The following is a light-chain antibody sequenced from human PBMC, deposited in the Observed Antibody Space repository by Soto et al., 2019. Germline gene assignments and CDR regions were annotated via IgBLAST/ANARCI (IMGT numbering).Light chain of an antibody. Sequence: VMTQAPATLSVSKGERATLSCRASQTINNNVAWYQLKDGQVPRLVIYGASTRATGIPARFSGSGYGTEFTLTISSLQSEDFAVYYCHQYNTWPLTFGGGTKVDI. V-gene: IGKV3-15*01. CDR3: HQYNTWPLT. CDR1: QTINNN. CDR2: GAS. J-gene: IGKJ4*01.